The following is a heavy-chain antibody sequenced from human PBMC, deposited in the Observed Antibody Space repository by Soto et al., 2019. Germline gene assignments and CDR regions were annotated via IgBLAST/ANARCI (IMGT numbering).Heavy chain of an antibody. CDR1: GFTFSSYW. Sequence: EVQLVESGGGLVQPGGSLRLSCAASGFTFSSYWMSWVRQAPGKGLEWVANIKEDGSEKYYVDSVKGRCTISRDHAENSLYLQMNSPRGEDTAVYYCARADYYVSGGDYWGQGTLVTVSS. CDR3: ARADYYVSGGDY. V-gene: IGHV3-7*01. D-gene: IGHD3-10*01. J-gene: IGHJ4*02. CDR2: IKEDGSEK.